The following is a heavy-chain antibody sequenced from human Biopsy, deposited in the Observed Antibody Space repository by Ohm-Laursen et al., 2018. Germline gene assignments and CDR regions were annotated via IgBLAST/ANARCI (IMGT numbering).Heavy chain of an antibody. J-gene: IGHJ6*02. Sequence: SQRLSCVASVFTFSSYSMNWVRQAPGKGLEWISYISETSSHIYDADSVKGRFTVARDNAKNSLYLQLHSLRAEDTAVYYCARDSRRTAREGGMDVWGQGTTVTVSS. D-gene: IGHD6-6*01. CDR1: VFTFSSYS. V-gene: IGHV3-21*01. CDR2: ISETSSHI. CDR3: ARDSRRTAREGGMDV.